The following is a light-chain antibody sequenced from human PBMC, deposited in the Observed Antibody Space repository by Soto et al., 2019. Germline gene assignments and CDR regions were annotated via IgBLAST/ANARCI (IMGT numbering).Light chain of an antibody. V-gene: IGLV2-14*01. CDR2: EVS. CDR1: SSDIGGYSY. J-gene: IGLJ1*01. CDR3: SSYTSSSTRV. Sequence: QSALTQPASVSGSPGRSITISCTGTSSDIGGYSYVSWYQQHPGKAPKLMIYEVSNRPSGVSNRFSGSKSGNTASLTISGLQAEDEADYYCSSYTSSSTRVFGTGTKVTVL.